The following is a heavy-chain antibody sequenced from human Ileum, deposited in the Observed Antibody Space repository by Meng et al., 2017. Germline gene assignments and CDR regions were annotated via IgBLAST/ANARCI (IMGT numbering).Heavy chain of an antibody. CDR2: IYQVGST. CDR3: ASSTSGPELNY. J-gene: IGHJ4*02. D-gene: IGHD2/OR15-2a*01. CDR1: GGSISSSAYS. V-gene: IGHV4-30-2*01. Sequence: QVQLQESGSGLVTSSQTLSLTCTVSGGSISSSAYSWTWIRQPPGKGPEWIGYIYQVGSTNYNPSLKSRVTIFVDTSKNQFSLKLASVTAADTAVYYCASSTSGPELNYWGQGTLVTVSS.